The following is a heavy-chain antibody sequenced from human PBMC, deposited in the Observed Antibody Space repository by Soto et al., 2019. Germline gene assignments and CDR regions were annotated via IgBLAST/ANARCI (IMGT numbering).Heavy chain of an antibody. Sequence: QVQLVQSGAEVKKPGASVKLSCKTSGYTFASYYVHWVRQAPGQGLEWMGIITPSGDITTYTQKFQGRLTMTSDSPTSTIYMELSILRSEDTAIYYCARHIRGYFAMDVWGQGTTVTVS. CDR1: GYTFASYY. V-gene: IGHV1-46*01. CDR2: ITPSGDIT. J-gene: IGHJ6*02. CDR3: ARHIRGYFAMDV.